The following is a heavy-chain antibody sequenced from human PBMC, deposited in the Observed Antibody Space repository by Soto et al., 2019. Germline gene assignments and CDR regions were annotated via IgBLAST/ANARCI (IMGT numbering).Heavy chain of an antibody. CDR1: GYKFTSYW. D-gene: IGHD1-26*01. J-gene: IGHJ5*02. V-gene: IGHV5-10-1*01. CDR2: IDPSDSYT. Sequence: GESLKISCEGSGYKFTSYWISWVRQMPGKGLEWMGRIDPSDSYTNYSPSFQGHATVSADKSISTAYLQWSSLRASDTGMYYCARDMHAGFTHYLDPWGQGTLVTVSS. CDR3: ARDMHAGFTHYLDP.